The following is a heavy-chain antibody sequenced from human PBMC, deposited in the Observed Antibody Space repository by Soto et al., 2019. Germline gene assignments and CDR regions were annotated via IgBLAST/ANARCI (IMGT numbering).Heavy chain of an antibody. J-gene: IGHJ6*02. V-gene: IGHV6-1*01. D-gene: IGHD5-12*01. CDR3: ARGYSGSMDV. CDR1: RDSVSSNSAS. CDR2: TYYRSKWYS. Sequence: SQTLSLTFAIARDSVSSNSASWNCIRQSPSRGLEWLGRTYYRSKWYSDYAVSVKSRITINPDTSQNHFSLQLNSVTPGDTAVYYCARGYSGSMDVWGQGTTVTVSS.